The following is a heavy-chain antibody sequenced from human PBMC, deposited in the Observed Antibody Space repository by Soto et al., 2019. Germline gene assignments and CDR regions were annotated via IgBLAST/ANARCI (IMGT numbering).Heavy chain of an antibody. D-gene: IGHD6-19*01. CDR2: IYYSGST. J-gene: IGHJ4*02. Sequence: QVQLQESGPGLVKPSQTLSLTCTVSGGSISSGGYYWSWIRQHPGKGLEWIGYIYYSGSTYYNPSLKSRVTISVDTSKNQFSLKLSSVTAADTAVYYCARDHSSGWYTGTIDYWGQGTLSPSPQ. CDR1: GGSISSGGYY. V-gene: IGHV4-31*03. CDR3: ARDHSSGWYTGTIDY.